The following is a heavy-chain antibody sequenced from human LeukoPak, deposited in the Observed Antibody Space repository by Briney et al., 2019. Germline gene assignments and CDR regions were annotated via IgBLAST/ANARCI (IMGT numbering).Heavy chain of an antibody. D-gene: IGHD2-2*01. CDR1: GGSISSYY. V-gene: IGHV4-4*07. Sequence: PSETLSLTCTVSGGSISSYYWSWIRQPAGKGLEWIGRIYTSGSTNYNPSLNSRVTMSVDTSRNHFSLKLSSVTAADTAVYYCARSGTSPRNFDYWGQGTLVTVSS. J-gene: IGHJ4*02. CDR3: ARSGTSPRNFDY. CDR2: IYTSGST.